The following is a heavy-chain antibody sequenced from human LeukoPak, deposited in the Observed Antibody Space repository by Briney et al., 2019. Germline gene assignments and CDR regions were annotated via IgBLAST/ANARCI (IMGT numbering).Heavy chain of an antibody. Sequence: AGGSLRLSCAAAGFMFSNYVMYWVRQAPGKGLEWVSVISASGGTTDYADSVKGRFTISRDNSKNTLNLQMNSLRAEDTAVYYCARGTSGTNYGMDVWGQGTTVTVSS. CDR2: ISASGGTT. V-gene: IGHV3-23*01. CDR1: GFMFSNYV. J-gene: IGHJ6*02. D-gene: IGHD2-2*01. CDR3: ARGTSGTNYGMDV.